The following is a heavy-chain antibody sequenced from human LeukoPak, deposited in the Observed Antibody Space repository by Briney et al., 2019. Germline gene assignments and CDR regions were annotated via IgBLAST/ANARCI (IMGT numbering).Heavy chain of an antibody. CDR1: GGSISSYY. V-gene: IGHV4-4*07. Sequence: SETLSLTCTVSGGSISSYYWSWIRQPAGKGLEWIGRIYTSGSTNYNPSLKSRVTMSVDTSKNQFSLKLSSVTAADTAVYYCAREFLWFGESEYNWFDPWGQGTLVTVSS. J-gene: IGHJ5*02. CDR2: IYTSGST. CDR3: AREFLWFGESEYNWFDP. D-gene: IGHD3-10*01.